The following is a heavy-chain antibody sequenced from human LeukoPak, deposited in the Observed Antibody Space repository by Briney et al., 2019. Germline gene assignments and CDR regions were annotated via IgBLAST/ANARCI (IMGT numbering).Heavy chain of an antibody. CDR3: ARSANYGDYGWFDP. CDR2: IYPGDSDT. CDR1: GYSFTSYW. Sequence: GESLKISCKGSGYSFTSYWIGWVRQMPGKGLEWMGIIYPGDSDTRYSPSFQGQVTISADKSIGTAYLQWSSLKASDTAMYYCARSANYGDYGWFDPWGQGTLSPSPQ. D-gene: IGHD4-17*01. J-gene: IGHJ5*02. V-gene: IGHV5-51*01.